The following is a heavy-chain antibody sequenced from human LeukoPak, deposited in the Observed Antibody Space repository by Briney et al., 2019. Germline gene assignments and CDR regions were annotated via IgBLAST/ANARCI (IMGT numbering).Heavy chain of an antibody. CDR3: AKRYCNTTTCFWVAFDA. J-gene: IGHJ3*01. Sequence: PSETLSLTCAVYGGSFSGYYWSWIRQPPGKGLEWIGEIHHSGRATYNPSLKSRVTISVDKSKNQFSLILTSVAAADTAVYYCAKRYCNTTTCFWVAFDAWGQGTVVTVSS. V-gene: IGHV4-34*01. CDR2: IHHSGRA. CDR1: GGSFSGYY. D-gene: IGHD2-2*01.